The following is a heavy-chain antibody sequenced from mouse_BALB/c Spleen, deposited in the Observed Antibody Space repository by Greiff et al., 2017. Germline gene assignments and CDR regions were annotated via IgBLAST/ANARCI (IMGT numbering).Heavy chain of an antibody. J-gene: IGHJ2*01. CDR1: GFAFSSYD. Sequence: EVKLMESGGGLVKPGGSLKLSCAASGFAFSSYDMSWVRQTPEKRLEWVAYISSGGGSTYYPDTVKGRFTISRDNAKNTLYLQMSSLKSEDTAMYYCARHYYGYDYWGQGTTLTVSS. CDR3: ARHYYGYDY. V-gene: IGHV5-12-1*01. CDR2: ISSGGGST. D-gene: IGHD1-2*01.